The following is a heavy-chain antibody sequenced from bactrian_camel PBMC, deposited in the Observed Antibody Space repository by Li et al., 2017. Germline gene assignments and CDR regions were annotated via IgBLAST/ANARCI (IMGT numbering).Heavy chain of an antibody. D-gene: IGHD1*01. V-gene: IGHV3-2*01. J-gene: IGHJ4*01. CDR2: IYTGSGTT. Sequence: HVQLVESGGGSVQAGGSLRLSCAASGYTYSSYYIAWVRQAPGKGLEWVSSIYTGSGTTYYADFVNGRFTISRDNAKNTLYLQMNSLESDDTALYYCTTGAGAWATRSAYDYTYRGRGTQVTAS. CDR1: GYTYSSYY.